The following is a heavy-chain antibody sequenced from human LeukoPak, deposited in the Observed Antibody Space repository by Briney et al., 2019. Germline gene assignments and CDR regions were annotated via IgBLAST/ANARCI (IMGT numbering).Heavy chain of an antibody. CDR1: GCSISSYY. J-gene: IGHJ4*02. D-gene: IGHD6-19*01. CDR2: IYYSGST. V-gene: IGHV4-59*08. CDR3: ARPPAGYSSGWYYFDY. Sequence: SETLSLTCTVSGCSISSYYWSWIRQPPGKGLEWIGYIYYSGSTNYNPSLKSRVTISVDTSKNQFSLKLSSVTAADTAVYYCARPPAGYSSGWYYFDYWGQGTLVTVSS.